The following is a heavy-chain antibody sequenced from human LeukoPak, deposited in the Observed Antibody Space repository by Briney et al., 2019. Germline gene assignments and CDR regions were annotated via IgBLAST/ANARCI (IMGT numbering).Heavy chain of an antibody. D-gene: IGHD3-9*01. J-gene: IGHJ3*02. CDR1: GLTFSTYA. CDR2: LSGSGRST. V-gene: IGHV3-23*01. Sequence: GGSLRLSCAASGLTFSTYAMSWVPQAPGKGLEWVSALSGSGRSTYYADSVKGRFTISRDNSKNTLYLQMDSLRVEDTAVYYCTKPDLLRSFDWLLGDAVDIWGQGTMVTVSS. CDR3: TKPDLLRSFDWLLGDAVDI.